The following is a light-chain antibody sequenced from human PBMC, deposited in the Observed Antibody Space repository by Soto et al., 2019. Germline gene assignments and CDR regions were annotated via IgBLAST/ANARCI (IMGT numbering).Light chain of an antibody. Sequence: DRVTITCRASQSVTNYISWYQQKSGRAPKLLIFAASRLQTGVSSRFSGSASGTDFTLTIRSLQPEDFATYYCLQSYSVPWTFGQGTNVEIK. V-gene: IGKV1-39*01. CDR1: QSVTNY. CDR2: AAS. CDR3: LQSYSVPWT. J-gene: IGKJ1*01.